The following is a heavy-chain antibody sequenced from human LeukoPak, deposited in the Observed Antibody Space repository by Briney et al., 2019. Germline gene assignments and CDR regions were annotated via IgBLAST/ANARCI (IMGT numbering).Heavy chain of an antibody. Sequence: GGSLRLSCAASGFTFSNYGLNWVRQAPGKRLEWLSFISRDGTATHYADCVKGRFTISRDNAKNSLYLQMNSLRAEDTAVYYCATDPDGDYDFDFWGEGTLVTVSS. J-gene: IGHJ4*02. CDR2: ISRDGTAT. D-gene: IGHD4-17*01. CDR3: ATDPDGDYDFDF. V-gene: IGHV3-48*01. CDR1: GFTFSNYG.